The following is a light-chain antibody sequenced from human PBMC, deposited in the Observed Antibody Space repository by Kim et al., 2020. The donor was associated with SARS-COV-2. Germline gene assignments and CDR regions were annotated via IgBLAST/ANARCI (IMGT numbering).Light chain of an antibody. Sequence: DIQLTQSPSFLSASIGDRVTITCRASQDIDSSLAWYQQKPGKAPNLLIYPASTLQSGVPSRFSGSGSGTDFTLTVSSLQPEDFAGYYCQQLNSFPLTFGGGTKVDIK. V-gene: IGKV1-9*01. CDR1: QDIDSS. CDR3: QQLNSFPLT. J-gene: IGKJ4*01. CDR2: PAS.